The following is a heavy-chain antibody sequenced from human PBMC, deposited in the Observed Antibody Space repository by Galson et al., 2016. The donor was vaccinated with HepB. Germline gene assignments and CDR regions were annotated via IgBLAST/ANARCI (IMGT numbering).Heavy chain of an antibody. CDR3: AKDLLRWSVDY. CDR1: GFTLSSNA. D-gene: IGHD4-23*01. V-gene: IGHV3-23*01. Sequence: SLRLSCAASGFTLSSNAMAWVRQAPGKGLEWVSAIGGSDDSTDYADSVKGRFTISRDSSKNTLYLQMNSRRVEDTAVYYCAKDLLRWSVDYWGQGTLVTVSS. CDR2: IGGSDDST. J-gene: IGHJ4*02.